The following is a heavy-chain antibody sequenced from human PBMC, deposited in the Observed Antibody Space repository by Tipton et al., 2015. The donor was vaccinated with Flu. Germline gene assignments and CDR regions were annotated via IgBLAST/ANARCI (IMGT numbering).Heavy chain of an antibody. V-gene: IGHV3-33*01. J-gene: IGHJ4*03. D-gene: IGHD3-9*01. Sequence: QLVQSGGGVVQPGRSLRLSCAASGFTFSNFAMHWVRQAPGKRLEWVAGVWYDGTNEYYADSVKGRFTISRDNSKNTLYLQMNSLRAEDTAVYYCARGYDILTDGGGYFDYWGQGTKVTVSS. CDR2: VWYDGTNE. CDR1: GFTFSNFA. CDR3: ARGYDILTDGGGYFDY.